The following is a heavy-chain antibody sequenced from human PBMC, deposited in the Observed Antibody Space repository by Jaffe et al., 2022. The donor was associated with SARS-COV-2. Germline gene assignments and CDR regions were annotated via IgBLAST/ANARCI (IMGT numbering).Heavy chain of an antibody. Sequence: QVQLVESGGGVVQPGRSLRLSCAASGFTFSSYGMHWVRQAPGKGLEWVAVISYDGSNKYYADSVKGRFTISRDNSKNTLYLQMNSLRAEDTAVYYCAKDLRRGSGYFEYFDYWGQGTLVTVSS. V-gene: IGHV3-30*18. CDR1: GFTFSSYG. D-gene: IGHD3-22*01. J-gene: IGHJ4*02. CDR2: ISYDGSNK. CDR3: AKDLRRGSGYFEYFDY.